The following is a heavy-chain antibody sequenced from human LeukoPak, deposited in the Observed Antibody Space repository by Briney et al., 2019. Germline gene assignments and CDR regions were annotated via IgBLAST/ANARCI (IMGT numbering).Heavy chain of an antibody. CDR1: GGSFSGYY. J-gene: IGHJ4*02. V-gene: IGHV4-34*01. Sequence: PSETLSLTCAVYGGSFSGYYWSWIRQPPGKGLGCIGEINHSGSTNYNPSLKSRVTISVDTSKNQFSLKLSSVTAADTAVYYCARGEISVPAAPSRPYYFDYWGQGTLVTVSS. CDR2: INHSGST. D-gene: IGHD2-2*01. CDR3: ARGEISVPAAPSRPYYFDY.